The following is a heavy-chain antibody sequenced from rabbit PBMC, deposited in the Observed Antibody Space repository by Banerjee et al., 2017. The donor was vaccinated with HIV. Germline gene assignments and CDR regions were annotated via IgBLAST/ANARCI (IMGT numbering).Heavy chain of an antibody. CDR2: IYTGSGST. J-gene: IGHJ4*01. CDR3: AREDDDYGDYYFNL. V-gene: IGHV1S40*01. Sequence: QSLEESGGDLVKPGASLTLTCTASGFSFSSNYYMCWVRQSPGKGPEWIACIYTGSGSTYYASWAKGRFTISKTSSTTVTLQMTSLTAADTATYFCAREDDDYGDYYFNLWGQGTLVTVS. D-gene: IGHD2-1*01. CDR1: GFSFSSNYY.